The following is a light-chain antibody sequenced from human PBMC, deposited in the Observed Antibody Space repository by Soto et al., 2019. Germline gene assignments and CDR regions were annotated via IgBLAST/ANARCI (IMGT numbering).Light chain of an antibody. Sequence: DIVMIQSPDSLAVSLGERATINCKTSESVLTNSKNENYLAWYQQKPGLPPKLLIYRASTRESGVPDRFSGSGSGTDFTLTLSSLQAEDVAVYYCQQYYSVPFTFGGGTKVEIK. CDR1: ESVLTNSKNENY. CDR2: RAS. V-gene: IGKV4-1*01. J-gene: IGKJ4*01. CDR3: QQYYSVPFT.